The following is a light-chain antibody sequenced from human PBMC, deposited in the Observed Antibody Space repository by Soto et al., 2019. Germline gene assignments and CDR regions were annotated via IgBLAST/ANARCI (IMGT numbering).Light chain of an antibody. CDR1: GGDVGGYDY. Sequence: QSVLTQPACVAGSPGQSITISCAGSGGDVGGYDYVSWYQHHPGKAPKVMIYEVTNRPSGVSNRFSGSKSGNTASLTISGLLAEDEADYYCSSYTSSSTYVFGTGTKVTVL. CDR3: SSYTSSSTYV. V-gene: IGLV2-14*01. J-gene: IGLJ1*01. CDR2: EVT.